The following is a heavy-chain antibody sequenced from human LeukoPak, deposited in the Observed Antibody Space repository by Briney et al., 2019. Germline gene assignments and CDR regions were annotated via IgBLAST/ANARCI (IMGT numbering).Heavy chain of an antibody. CDR1: GGSFSSYY. V-gene: IGHV4-39*01. CDR3: ASTEGAVTTFGDYYYGMDV. Sequence: SETLSLTCAVYGGSFSSYYWGWIRQPPGKGLEWIGSIYYSGSTYYNPSLKSRVTISVDTSKNQFSLKLSSVTAADTAVYYCASTEGAVTTFGDYYYGMDVWGQGTTVTVSS. J-gene: IGHJ6*02. CDR2: IYYSGST. D-gene: IGHD4-11*01.